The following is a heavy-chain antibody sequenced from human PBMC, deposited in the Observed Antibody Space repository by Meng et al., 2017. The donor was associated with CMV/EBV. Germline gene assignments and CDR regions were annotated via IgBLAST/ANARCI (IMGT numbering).Heavy chain of an antibody. J-gene: IGHJ5*02. CDR3: ARDRGYYGSGSYQFDP. CDR2: INPNSGGT. CDR1: GYPFTGYY. V-gene: IGHV1-2*02. D-gene: IGHD3-10*01. Sequence: GYPFTGYYMHWVRQAPGQGLEWMGWINPNSGGTNYAQKFQGRVTMTRDTSISTAYMELSRLRSDDTAVYYCARDRGYYGSGSYQFDPWGQGTLVTVSS.